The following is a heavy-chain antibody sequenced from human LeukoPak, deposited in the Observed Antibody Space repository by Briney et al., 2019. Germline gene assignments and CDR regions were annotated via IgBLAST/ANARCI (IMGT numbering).Heavy chain of an antibody. CDR1: GGSIRSSSYY. V-gene: IGHV4-39*07. J-gene: IGHJ4*02. D-gene: IGHD2-15*01. CDR2: IYYSGST. CDR3: ARDMNLGGFDY. Sequence: SETLSLTCTVSGGSIRSSSYYWGWIRQPPGKGLEWIGSIYYSGSTYYNASLKSRGTISVDTSKNQFSLKLSSVTAADTAVYYCARDMNLGGFDYWGQGTLVTVSS.